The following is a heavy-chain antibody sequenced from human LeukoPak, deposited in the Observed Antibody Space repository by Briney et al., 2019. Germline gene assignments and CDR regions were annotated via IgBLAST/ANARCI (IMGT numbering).Heavy chain of an antibody. Sequence: KPSETLSLTCTVSGGSISSYYWSWIRQPPGKGLEWIGEINHSGSTNYNPSLKSRVTISVDTSKNQFSLKLSSVTAADTAVYYCARGGVGSYIRDAFDIWGQGTMVTVSS. V-gene: IGHV4-34*01. CDR3: ARGGVGSYIRDAFDI. CDR1: GGSISSYY. CDR2: INHSGST. D-gene: IGHD1-26*01. J-gene: IGHJ3*02.